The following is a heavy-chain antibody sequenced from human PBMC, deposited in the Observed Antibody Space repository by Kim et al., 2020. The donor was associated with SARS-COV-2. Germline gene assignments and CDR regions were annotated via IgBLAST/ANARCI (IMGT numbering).Heavy chain of an antibody. Sequence: GGSLRLSCAASGFTFSSYAMHWVRQAPGKGLEWVAVISYDGSNKYYADSVKGRFTISRDNSKNTLYLQMNSLRAEDTAVYYCASPYYDFWSGYYLPYYYHGMDVWGQGTTVTVSS. V-gene: IGHV3-30-3*01. CDR2: ISYDGSNK. J-gene: IGHJ6*02. CDR3: ASPYYDFWSGYYLPYYYHGMDV. CDR1: GFTFSSYA. D-gene: IGHD3-3*01.